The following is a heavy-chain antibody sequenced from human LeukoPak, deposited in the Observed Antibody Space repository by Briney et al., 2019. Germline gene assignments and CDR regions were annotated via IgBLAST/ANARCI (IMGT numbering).Heavy chain of an antibody. J-gene: IGHJ6*02. D-gene: IGHD3-10*01. CDR2: IKQDGSEK. CDR3: AREKNVLLWFGESAGMDV. CDR1: GFTFSSYW. Sequence: GGSLRLSCAASGFTFSSYWMSWVRQAPGKGLEWVANIKQDGSEKYYVDSVKGRFTISRDNAKNSLYLQMNSLRAEDTAVYYCAREKNVLLWFGESAGMDVWGQGTTVTVSS. V-gene: IGHV3-7*01.